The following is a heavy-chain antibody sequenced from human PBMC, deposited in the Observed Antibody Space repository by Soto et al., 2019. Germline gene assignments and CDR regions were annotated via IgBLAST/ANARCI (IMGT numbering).Heavy chain of an antibody. D-gene: IGHD2-21*01. Sequence: SETLSLTCTVSGGSISSGDYYWSWIRQPPGKGLEWIGYIYYSGSTYYNPSLKSRVTISVDTSKNQFSLKLSAVTAADTAVYYCARDLSPGDFDIWGQGTMVTVSS. CDR3: ARDLSPGDFDI. V-gene: IGHV4-30-4*01. CDR1: GGSISSGDYY. J-gene: IGHJ3*02. CDR2: IYYSGST.